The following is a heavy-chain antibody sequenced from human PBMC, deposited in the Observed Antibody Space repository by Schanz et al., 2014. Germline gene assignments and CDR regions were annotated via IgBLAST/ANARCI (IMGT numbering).Heavy chain of an antibody. CDR1: GITLSGYG. Sequence: QAQLVESGGGVVQPGRSLRLSCAASGITLSGYGLHWVRQAPGKGLEWVGFISFDGRNTGYAHSVKGRFTISRDNSKNTVNLQMNSLRAEDTAVYYCAKEKEEVAADGSFFDYWGQGTLVTVSS. V-gene: IGHV3-30*18. CDR3: AKEKEEVAADGSFFDY. D-gene: IGHD6-13*01. J-gene: IGHJ4*02. CDR2: ISFDGRNT.